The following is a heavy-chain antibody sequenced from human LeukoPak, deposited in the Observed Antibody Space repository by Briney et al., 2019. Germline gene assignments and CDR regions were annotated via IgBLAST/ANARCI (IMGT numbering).Heavy chain of an antibody. J-gene: IGHJ3*02. CDR1: GFTFSSYS. CDR2: ISSSSSYI. Sequence: PGGSLRLSCAASGFTFSSYSMNWVRQAPGKGLEWVSSISSSSSYIYYEDSVKGRFTISRDNAKNSLYLQMNSLRAEDTAVYYCARDSGDSSGYYFDAFDIWGQGTMVAVSS. D-gene: IGHD3-22*01. CDR3: ARDSGDSSGYYFDAFDI. V-gene: IGHV3-21*01.